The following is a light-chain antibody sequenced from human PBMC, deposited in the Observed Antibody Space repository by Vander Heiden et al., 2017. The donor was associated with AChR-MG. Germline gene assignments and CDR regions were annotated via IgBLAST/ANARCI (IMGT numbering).Light chain of an antibody. CDR2: AAS. CDR3: QQLS. Sequence: DIQLTQSPSFLSASVGDRVTITCRASQGISSYLAGYQQKPGKAPKLLIYAASTLQSGVTSRFSGSGSGTEFTLTISSLQPEDFATDDCQQLSFGGGTKVEIK. V-gene: IGKV1-9*01. J-gene: IGKJ4*01. CDR1: QGISSY.